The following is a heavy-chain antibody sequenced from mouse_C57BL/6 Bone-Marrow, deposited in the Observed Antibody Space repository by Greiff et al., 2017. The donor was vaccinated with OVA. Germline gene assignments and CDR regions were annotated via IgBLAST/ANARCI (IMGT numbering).Heavy chain of an antibody. CDR1: GFSLTSYG. CDR2: IWSGGST. D-gene: IGHD1-1*01. CDR3: ARGATVVPYAMDY. J-gene: IGHJ4*01. V-gene: IGHV2-2*01. Sequence: QVQLKESGPGLVQPSQSLSITCTVSGFSLTSYGVHWVRQSPGKGLEWLGVIWSGGSTDYNAAFISRLSISKDNSKSQVFFKMNSLQADDTAIYYCARGATVVPYAMDYWGQGTSVTVSS.